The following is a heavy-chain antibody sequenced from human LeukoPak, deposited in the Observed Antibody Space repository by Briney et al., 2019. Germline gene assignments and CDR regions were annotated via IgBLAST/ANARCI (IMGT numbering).Heavy chain of an antibody. Sequence: GGSLRLSCEPSGFPYSSYWMLWVRQAPGKGLVWVSRISGDGTITTYADFVKGRFTISRDNTKNILYLQMNSLKVEDTAIYYCSRSQFDYWGQGVLVTVSS. V-gene: IGHV3-74*03. CDR3: SRSQFDY. J-gene: IGHJ4*02. CDR1: GFPYSSYW. CDR2: ISGDGTIT.